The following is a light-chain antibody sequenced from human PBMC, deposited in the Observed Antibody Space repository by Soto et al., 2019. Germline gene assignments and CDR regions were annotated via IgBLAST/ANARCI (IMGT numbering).Light chain of an antibody. CDR3: CSYAGSYTHV. CDR2: DVI. Sequence: QSALTQPRSVSGSPGQSVTISCTGTSSDVGRYNFVSWYQQHPDKAPKLMIYDVIKRPSGVPDRFSGSKSGNTASLTIYGLQAGDEADYHCCSYAGSYTHVFGTGTKSPS. V-gene: IGLV2-11*01. CDR1: SSDVGRYNF. J-gene: IGLJ1*01.